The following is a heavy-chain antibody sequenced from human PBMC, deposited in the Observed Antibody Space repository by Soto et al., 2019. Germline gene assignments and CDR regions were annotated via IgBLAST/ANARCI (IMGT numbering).Heavy chain of an antibody. CDR1: GFTFSSYV. J-gene: IGHJ4*02. CDR2: ISGSGGST. Sequence: EVQLLESGGGLVQPGGSLRLSCAASGFTFSSYVMSWVRQAPGKGLEWVSAISGSGGSTYHAYSVKGRFTISSGNSKNTLDLQMNSLRAEDTAGDYCAKDAGGDFDYWGQGTLVTVSS. V-gene: IGHV3-23*01. D-gene: IGHD3-10*01. CDR3: AKDAGGDFDY.